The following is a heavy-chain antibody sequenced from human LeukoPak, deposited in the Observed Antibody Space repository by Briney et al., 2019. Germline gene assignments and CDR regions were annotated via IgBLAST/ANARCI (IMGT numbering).Heavy chain of an antibody. V-gene: IGHV3-9*01. J-gene: IGHJ4*02. CDR1: GFSFDAYA. CDR2: ISWNGGSI. CDR3: AKDVARGNFLYYFHY. Sequence: GRSLRLSCAASGFSFDAYAMHWVRQVPGKGLEWVSGISWNGGSIAYADAVKGRFTISRDNAKNSLFLQMNSLRAEDTALYYCAKDVARGNFLYYFHYWGQGTLVTVSS. D-gene: IGHD4-23*01.